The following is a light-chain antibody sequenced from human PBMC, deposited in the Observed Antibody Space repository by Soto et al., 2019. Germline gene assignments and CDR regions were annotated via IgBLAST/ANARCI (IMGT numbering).Light chain of an antibody. V-gene: IGKV3-11*01. CDR3: QQRAGSST. CDR1: QTVSNQ. J-gene: IGKJ5*01. Sequence: IVLTQSPVTLSLSPGERATLSCRASQTVSNQLAWYQQKPGQAPRLLIYDASRRVTGIPARFSGSGSGTDFTLTLSSLEPEDFAVYYCQQRAGSSTFGQGTRLEI. CDR2: DAS.